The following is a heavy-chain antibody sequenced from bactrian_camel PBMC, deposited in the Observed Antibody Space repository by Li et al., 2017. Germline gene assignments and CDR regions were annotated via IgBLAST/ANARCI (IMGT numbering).Heavy chain of an antibody. D-gene: IGHD2*01. CDR2: IARRGGE. V-gene: IGHV3S53*01. J-gene: IGHJ4*01. CDR3: AADLVYCDCSDGNCYSTPPDY. CDR1: TYTVSTYC. Sequence: LVESGGGSVQTGGSLTLSCAADTYTVSTYCMAWFRQAPGKQREGVAAIARRGGETYVGSVAGRFTISQDNAKNTLHLQMSSLKSEDTAMYYCAADLVYCDCSDGNCYSTPPDYRGQGTQVTVS.